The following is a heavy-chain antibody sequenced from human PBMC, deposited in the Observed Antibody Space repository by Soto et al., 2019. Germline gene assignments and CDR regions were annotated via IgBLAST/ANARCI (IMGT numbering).Heavy chain of an antibody. CDR2: IIPIFGTA. CDR3: ARGGFGLNDSSGYYIPGAFNI. D-gene: IGHD3-22*01. CDR1: GGTFSSYA. J-gene: IGHJ3*02. V-gene: IGHV1-69*06. Sequence: SVKVSCKASGGTFSSYAISWVRQAPGQGLEWMGGIIPIFGTANYAQKFQGRVTITADKSTSTAYMELSSLRSEDTAVYYCARGGFGLNDSSGYYIPGAFNIWGQGTMVTVSS.